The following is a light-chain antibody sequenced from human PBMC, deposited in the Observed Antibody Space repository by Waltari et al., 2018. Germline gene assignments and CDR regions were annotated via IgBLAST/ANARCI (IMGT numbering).Light chain of an antibody. V-gene: IGKV3-15*01. J-gene: IGKJ1*01. CDR2: GAS. CDR1: QNISSN. CDR3: QQYNNWPLT. Sequence: EIVMTQSPATLSVSPGERATLSCRASQNISSNLVWYPQKPGQAPRLVIFGASTRATGIPARFRGTGSGTEFTLTISSLQSQDFVVYYCQQYNNWPLTFGQGTKVEIK.